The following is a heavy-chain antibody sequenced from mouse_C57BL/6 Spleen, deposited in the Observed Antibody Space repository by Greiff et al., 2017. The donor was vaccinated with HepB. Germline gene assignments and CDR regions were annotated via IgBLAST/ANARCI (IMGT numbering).Heavy chain of an antibody. V-gene: IGHV1-81*01. J-gene: IGHJ3*01. CDR3: ASKYYDYAWFAY. CDR2: IYPRSGNT. Sequence: VKVVESGAELARPGASVKLSCKASGYTFTSYGISWVKQRTGQGLEWIGEIYPRSGNTYYNEKFKGKATLTADNSSSTAYMELRSLTSEDSAVYFCASKYYDYAWFAYWGQGTLVTVSA. D-gene: IGHD2-4*01. CDR1: GYTFTSYG.